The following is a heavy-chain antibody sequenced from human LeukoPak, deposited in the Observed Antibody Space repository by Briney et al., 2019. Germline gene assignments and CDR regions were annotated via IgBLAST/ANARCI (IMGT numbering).Heavy chain of an antibody. D-gene: IGHD6-19*01. CDR2: IKQDGSGE. CDR1: GFTFSRYW. CDR3: TRGYSRGWYNGENY. J-gene: IGHJ4*02. V-gene: IGHV3-7*04. Sequence: GGSLRLSCVASGFTFSRYWMSWVRQAPGKGLEWVAKIKQDGSGEYYLDSVKGRFTISRDNAKNSLYLQMNSLRADDTAVYFCTRGYSRGWYNGENYWGRGPLVPVP.